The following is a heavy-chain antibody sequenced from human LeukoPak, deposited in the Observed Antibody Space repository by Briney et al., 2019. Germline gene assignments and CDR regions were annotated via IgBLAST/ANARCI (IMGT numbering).Heavy chain of an antibody. D-gene: IGHD3-22*01. Sequence: GGSLRLSCAASGFTFSSYAMSCVRQAPGKGLEWVSAISGSGGSTYYADSVKGRFTISRDNSKNTLYLQMNSLRAEDTAVYYCAKNKNHYYDSSGFGAFDIWGQGTMVTVSS. CDR3: AKNKNHYYDSSGFGAFDI. CDR1: GFTFSSYA. J-gene: IGHJ3*02. CDR2: ISGSGGST. V-gene: IGHV3-23*01.